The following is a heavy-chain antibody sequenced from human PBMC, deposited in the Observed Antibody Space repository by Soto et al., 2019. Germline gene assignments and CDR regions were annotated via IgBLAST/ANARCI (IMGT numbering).Heavy chain of an antibody. CDR1: GFTFSSYA. CDR3: AREIEIQGAFDI. D-gene: IGHD3-22*01. CDR2: ISYDGSNK. Sequence: QVQLVESGGGVVQPGRSLRLSCAASGFTFSSYAMHWVRQAPGKGLEWVAVISYDGSNKYYADSVKGRFTISRDNSKNTLYLQMNSLRAEDTAVYYCAREIEIQGAFDIWGQGTMVTVSS. J-gene: IGHJ3*02. V-gene: IGHV3-30-3*01.